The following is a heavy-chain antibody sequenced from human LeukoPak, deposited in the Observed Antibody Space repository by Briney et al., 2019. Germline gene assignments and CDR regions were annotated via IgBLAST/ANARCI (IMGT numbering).Heavy chain of an antibody. D-gene: IGHD6-13*01. Sequence: QTGGSLRLSCAASGFTFSSYEMNWVRQAPGKGLEWVSYISSSGSTIYYADSVKGRFTISRDNAKNSLYLQMNSLRAEDTAVYYCARVAIAAAAPDYWGQGTLVTVSS. V-gene: IGHV3-48*03. J-gene: IGHJ4*02. CDR1: GFTFSSYE. CDR2: ISSSGSTI. CDR3: ARVAIAAAAPDY.